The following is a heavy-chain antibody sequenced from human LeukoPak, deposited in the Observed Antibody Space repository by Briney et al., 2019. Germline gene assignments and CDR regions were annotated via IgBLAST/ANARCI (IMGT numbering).Heavy chain of an antibody. CDR1: GGSISSSSYY. CDR2: IYDSGST. CDR3: ARREGPLFDY. Sequence: LETLSLTCTVSGGSISSSSYYWGWIRQPPGKGLEWIGSIYDSGSTYYNPSLKSRVTISVDTSKNQFSLKLSSVTAADTAVYYCARREGPLFDYWGQGTLVTVSS. J-gene: IGHJ4*02. D-gene: IGHD2-21*01. V-gene: IGHV4-39*01.